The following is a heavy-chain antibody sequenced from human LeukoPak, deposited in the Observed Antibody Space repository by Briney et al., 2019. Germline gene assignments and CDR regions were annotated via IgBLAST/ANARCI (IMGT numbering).Heavy chain of an antibody. D-gene: IGHD2-21*02. V-gene: IGHV4-34*01. J-gene: IGHJ4*02. CDR2: INPSGST. Sequence: SETLSLTCAVYGGSFSGYYWNWIRHPPGKGMEWIGEINPSGSTKYNPSLKSRATISVAASKTQFSLKVTSATAAATAVYYCAGGPVTALELFYYWGQGTLVTVSS. CDR3: AGGPVTALELFYY. CDR1: GGSFSGYY.